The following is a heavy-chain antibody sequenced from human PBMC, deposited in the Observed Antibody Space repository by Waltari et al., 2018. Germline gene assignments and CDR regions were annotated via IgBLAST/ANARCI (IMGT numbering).Heavy chain of an antibody. V-gene: IGHV4-39*07. CDR3: ARISGPTEIDY. Sequence: QLQLPESGPGLVKPSETPSLPCTVSGCPISSRSYYWGWSRQPPGKGLEWIGSIYYSGSTYYNPSLKSRVTISVDTSKNQFSLKLSSVTAADTAVYYCARISGPTEIDYWGQGTLVTVSS. J-gene: IGHJ4*02. CDR1: GCPISSRSYY. D-gene: IGHD3-3*01. CDR2: IYYSGST.